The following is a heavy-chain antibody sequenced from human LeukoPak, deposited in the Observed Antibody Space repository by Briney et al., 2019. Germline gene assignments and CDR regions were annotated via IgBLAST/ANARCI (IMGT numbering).Heavy chain of an antibody. Sequence: PGGSLRLSCAASGFTFSSYAMNWVRQAPGKGLEWVSSISGSGGSTYYTDSVKGRFTISRDNSKNTLYLQMNSLRAEDTAVYYCARDFLGTYYYDSSAHFDYWGQGTLVTVSS. CDR2: ISGSGGST. V-gene: IGHV3-23*01. D-gene: IGHD3-22*01. J-gene: IGHJ4*02. CDR3: ARDFLGTYYYDSSAHFDY. CDR1: GFTFSSYA.